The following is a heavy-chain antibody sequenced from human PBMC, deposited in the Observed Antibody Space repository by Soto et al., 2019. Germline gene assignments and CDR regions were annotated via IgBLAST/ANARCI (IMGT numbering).Heavy chain of an antibody. J-gene: IGHJ5*02. V-gene: IGHV3-23*01. CDR3: AKDGYSSSWYNWFDP. CDR2: ISGSGDNT. Sequence: PGGSLRLSCVASGFIFSNYAMSWVRQAPGRGLEWVSAISGSGDNTYYADSVKGRFTISRDTSKNTLYLQMNSLRAEDTAVYFCAKDGYSSSWYNWFDPWGQGTLVTVSS. CDR1: GFIFSNYA. D-gene: IGHD6-13*01.